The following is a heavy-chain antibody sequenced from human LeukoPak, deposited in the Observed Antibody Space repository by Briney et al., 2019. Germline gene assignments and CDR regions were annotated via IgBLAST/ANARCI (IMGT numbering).Heavy chain of an antibody. D-gene: IGHD5-18*01. Sequence: ASVKVSCKASGYTFTSYYMHWVRQAPGQGLEWMGIINPSGGSTGYAQKFQGRVTMTRDTSTSTVYMELSSLRSEDTAVYYCARDLGIQLWEYYYYGMDVWGQGTTVTVSS. V-gene: IGHV1-46*01. CDR2: INPSGGST. CDR1: GYTFTSYY. J-gene: IGHJ6*02. CDR3: ARDLGIQLWEYYYYGMDV.